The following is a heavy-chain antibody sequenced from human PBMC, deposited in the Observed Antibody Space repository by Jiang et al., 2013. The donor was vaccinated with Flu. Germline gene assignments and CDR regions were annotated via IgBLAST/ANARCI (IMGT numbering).Heavy chain of an antibody. V-gene: IGHV3-72*01. Sequence: VQLLESGGGLVQPGGSLRLSCAASGFTFSDHYMDWVRQAPGKGLEWVGRTRNKANSYTTEYAASVKGRFTISRDDSKNSLYLQMNSLKTEDTAVYYCLRTIADSGWYEDYWGQGTL. CDR2: TRNKANSYTT. CDR3: LRTIADSGWYEDY. D-gene: IGHD6-19*01. CDR1: GFTFSDHY. J-gene: IGHJ4*02.